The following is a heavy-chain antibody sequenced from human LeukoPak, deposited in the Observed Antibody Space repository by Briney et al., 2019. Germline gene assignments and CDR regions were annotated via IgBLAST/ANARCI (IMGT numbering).Heavy chain of an antibody. CDR1: GFTFSSYS. D-gene: IGHD1-26*01. CDR3: ARERGRGRDSPWFDY. V-gene: IGHV3-21*04. Sequence: GGSLRLSCAASGFTFSSYSMNWVRQALGKGLEWVSSISSSSSYIYYADSVKGRFTISRDNAKNTLDLQMTGLRAEDTAVYYCARERGRGRDSPWFDYWGQGTLVTVSS. J-gene: IGHJ4*02. CDR2: ISSSSSYI.